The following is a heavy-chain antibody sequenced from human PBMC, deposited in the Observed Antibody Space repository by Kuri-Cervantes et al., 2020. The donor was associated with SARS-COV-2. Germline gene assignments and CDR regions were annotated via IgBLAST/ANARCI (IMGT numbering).Heavy chain of an antibody. CDR1: GFTFSNYP. CDR3: ARVQLGFWSRFDP. D-gene: IGHD3-3*01. Sequence: GGSLRLSCAASGFTFSNYPMHWVRQAPGKGLEWVANIKQDGREKYYMDSLRGRFTISRDNAKNSLHLQMSNLRAEDTAIYYCARVQLGFWSRFDPWGQGTLVTVSS. CDR2: IKQDGREK. V-gene: IGHV3-7*01. J-gene: IGHJ5*02.